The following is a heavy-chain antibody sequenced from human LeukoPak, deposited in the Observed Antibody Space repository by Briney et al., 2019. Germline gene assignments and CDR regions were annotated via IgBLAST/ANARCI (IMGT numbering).Heavy chain of an antibody. CDR3: ARDGYYYDSSGYPVDY. CDR2: ISAYNGNT. Sequence: ASVKVSCKASGYTFTSYGISWVRQAPGQGLEWMGWISAYNGNTNYEQKVQGRVTMTTDTSTSTAYMELRSLRSDDTAVYYCARDGYYYDSSGYPVDYWGQGTLVTVSS. V-gene: IGHV1-18*01. CDR1: GYTFTSYG. D-gene: IGHD3-22*01. J-gene: IGHJ4*02.